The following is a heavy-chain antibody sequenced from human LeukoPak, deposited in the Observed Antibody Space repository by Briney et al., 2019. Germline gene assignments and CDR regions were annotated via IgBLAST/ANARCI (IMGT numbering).Heavy chain of an antibody. D-gene: IGHD1-26*01. CDR2: ISYSGHT. Sequence: TSETLSLTCTVSGGSMSSGSYYWGWIRQPPGKGLEWIGSISYSGHTYYNPSLKSRVTISVDTSKNLFSLKLSSVTAADTAVYYCARTSASGATYFDYWGQGTLVTVSS. V-gene: IGHV4-39*07. CDR1: GGSMSSGSYY. CDR3: ARTSASGATYFDY. J-gene: IGHJ4*02.